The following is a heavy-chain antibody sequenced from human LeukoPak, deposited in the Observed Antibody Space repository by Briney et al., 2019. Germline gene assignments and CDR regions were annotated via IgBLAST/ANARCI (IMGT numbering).Heavy chain of an antibody. CDR2: INPSGGST. CDR1: GYTFTSYY. CDR3: ARGPPDLPFYYYYGMDV. V-gene: IGHV1-46*01. Sequence: ASVKVSCKASGYTFTSYYMHWVRQAPGQGLEWMGIINPSGGSTSYAQKFQGRVTMTRDTSTSTAYMELRSLRSDDTAVYYCARGPPDLPFYYYYGMDVWGQGTTVTVSS. J-gene: IGHJ6*02.